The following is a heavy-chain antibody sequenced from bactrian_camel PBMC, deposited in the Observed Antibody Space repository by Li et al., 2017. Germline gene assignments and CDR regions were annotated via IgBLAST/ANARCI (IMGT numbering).Heavy chain of an antibody. Sequence: HVQLVESGGGSVQSGGSLRLSCAASGYTDNSYCMAWFRNAPGRHGEGIASINRSGSTRYADSVKGRFTISQDNAKRTLSLQMNSLKSEDTAMYFCAYDSILCSSGIGTGYSYNFYGQGTQVTVS. V-gene: IGHV3S26*01. J-gene: IGHJ4*01. CDR1: GYTDNSYC. CDR2: INRSGST. CDR3: AYDSILCSSGIGTGYSYNF. D-gene: IGHD5*01.